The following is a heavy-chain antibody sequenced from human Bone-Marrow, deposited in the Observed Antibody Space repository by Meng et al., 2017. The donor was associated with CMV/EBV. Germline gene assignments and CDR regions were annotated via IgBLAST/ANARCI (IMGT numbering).Heavy chain of an antibody. CDR2: ISSSGSTI. CDR3: ARDSSNWAFDY. D-gene: IGHD7-27*01. V-gene: IGHV3-48*03. Sequence: GGSLRLSCAASGFTFSSYEMNWVRQAPGKGLEWVSYISSSGSTIYYADSVKGRFTISRDNAKNSLYLQMNSLRAEDTAVYYCARDSSNWAFDYWGQGALVTVSS. CDR1: GFTFSSYE. J-gene: IGHJ4*02.